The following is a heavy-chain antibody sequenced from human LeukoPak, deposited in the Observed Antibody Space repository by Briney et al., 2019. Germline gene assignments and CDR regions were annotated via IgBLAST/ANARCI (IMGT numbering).Heavy chain of an antibody. CDR1: GGSISSYY. Sequence: SETLSLTCAVSGGSISSYYWNWIRQPPGKGLEWIGYIYYSGSTNYNPSLKSRVTISVDTSKNQFSLKLSSVTAADTAVYYCARHDYYGSGRFDYWGQGTLVTVSS. CDR2: IYYSGST. V-gene: IGHV4-59*08. CDR3: ARHDYYGSGRFDY. J-gene: IGHJ4*02. D-gene: IGHD3-10*01.